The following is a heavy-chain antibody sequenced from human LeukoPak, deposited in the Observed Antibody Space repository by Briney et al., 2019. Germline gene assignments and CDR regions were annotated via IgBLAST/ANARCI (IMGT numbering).Heavy chain of an antibody. CDR1: GFTFSSYG. D-gene: IGHD3-10*01. Sequence: PGGSLRLSCAASGFTFSSYGMHWVRQAPGKGLEWVAVISYDGSNKYYADSVKGRFTISRDNSKNTLYLQMNSLRAEDTAVYCCAKDLRGSGSYPYYWGQGALVTVSP. J-gene: IGHJ4*02. CDR2: ISYDGSNK. CDR3: AKDLRGSGSYPYY. V-gene: IGHV3-30*18.